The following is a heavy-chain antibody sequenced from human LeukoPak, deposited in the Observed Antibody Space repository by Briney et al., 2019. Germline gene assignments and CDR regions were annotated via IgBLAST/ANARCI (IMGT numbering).Heavy chain of an antibody. V-gene: IGHV1-8*01. CDR1: GYSFTTYD. CDR2: MDPNSGNT. D-gene: IGHD2-21*02. J-gene: IGHJ4*02. CDR3: AREFRVVTPTQGDDC. Sequence: ASVKVSCKASGYSFTTYDINWVRQATGQGLEWMGWMDPNSGNTGYAQKFQGRVTMTRNTSISTAYMELSSLRSEDTAVYYCAREFRVVTPTQGDDCWGQGTLVTVSS.